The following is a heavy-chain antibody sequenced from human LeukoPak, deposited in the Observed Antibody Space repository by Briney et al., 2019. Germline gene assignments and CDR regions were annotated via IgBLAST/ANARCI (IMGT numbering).Heavy chain of an antibody. V-gene: IGHV1-58*01. Sequence: ASVNVSCKAYGFTFTSSAVQWVRQARGQRLEWIGWIVVGSGNTNYAQKFQERVTITRDMSTSTAYMELSSLRSEDTAVYYCAARRSGIAARRVYDYWGQGTLVTVSS. CDR1: GFTFTSSA. D-gene: IGHD6-6*01. J-gene: IGHJ4*02. CDR3: AARRSGIAARRVYDY. CDR2: IVVGSGNT.